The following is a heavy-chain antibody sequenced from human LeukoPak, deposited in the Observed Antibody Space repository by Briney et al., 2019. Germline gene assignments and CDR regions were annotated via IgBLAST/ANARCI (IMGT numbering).Heavy chain of an antibody. CDR3: ARDRAPGIAAAGIGY. D-gene: IGHD6-13*01. Sequence: GGSLRLSCAASGFTFSSCSMNWVRQAPGRGLEWVSSISSSSSYIYYADSVKGRFTISRDNAKNSLYLQMNSLRAEDTAVYYCARDRAPGIAAAGIGYWGQGTLVTVSS. CDR2: ISSSSSYI. V-gene: IGHV3-21*01. CDR1: GFTFSSCS. J-gene: IGHJ4*02.